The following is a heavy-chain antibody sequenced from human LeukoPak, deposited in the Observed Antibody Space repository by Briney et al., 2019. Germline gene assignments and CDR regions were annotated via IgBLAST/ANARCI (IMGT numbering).Heavy chain of an antibody. CDR2: ISSSSSYI. Sequence: PGGSLRLSCAASGFTFSSYSMNWVRQAPGKGLEWVSSISSSSSYIYYADSVKGRFTISRDNAKNSLYLQMNSLRAEDTAVYYCAKVRGGVMDIDYWGQGTLVTVSS. CDR3: AKVRGGVMDIDY. D-gene: IGHD3-16*01. J-gene: IGHJ4*02. V-gene: IGHV3-21*01. CDR1: GFTFSSYS.